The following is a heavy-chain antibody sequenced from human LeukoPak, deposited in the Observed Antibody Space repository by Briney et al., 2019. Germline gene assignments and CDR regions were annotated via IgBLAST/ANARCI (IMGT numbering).Heavy chain of an antibody. CDR2: IYYSGGT. CDR3: ARVITMVRGVIKDYYGMDV. V-gene: IGHV4-59*01. Sequence: PSETLSLTCTASGGSISSYYWSWIRQAPGKGLEWIGYIYYSGGTNYNPPLKSRVTISVDTSKNQFSLKLRSVTAADTAVYYCARVITMVRGVIKDYYGMDVWGQGTTVTVSS. CDR1: GGSISSYY. D-gene: IGHD3-10*01. J-gene: IGHJ6*02.